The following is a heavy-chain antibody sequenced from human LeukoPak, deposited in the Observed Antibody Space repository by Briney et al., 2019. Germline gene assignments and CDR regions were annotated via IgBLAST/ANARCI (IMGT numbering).Heavy chain of an antibody. V-gene: IGHV4-34*01. J-gene: IGHJ4*02. Sequence: SETLSLTCAVYGGSFSGYYWSWTRQPPGKGLEWIGEINHSGSTNYNPSLKSRVTISVDTSKNQFSLKLSSVTAADTAVYYCASLTSHNDYWGQGTLVTVSS. D-gene: IGHD1-1*01. CDR1: GGSFSGYY. CDR2: INHSGST. CDR3: ASLTSHNDY.